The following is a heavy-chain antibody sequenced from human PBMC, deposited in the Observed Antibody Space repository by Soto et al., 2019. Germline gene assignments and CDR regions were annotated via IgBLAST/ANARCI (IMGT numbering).Heavy chain of an antibody. J-gene: IGHJ4*01. V-gene: IGHV3-21*01. CDR3: ARGCSSASCYYY. CDR1: GFMFSSYT. CDR2: VSFRGDI. Sequence: EVQLVESGGGLVKPGGSLRLSCTASGFMFSSYTMNWVRQAPGKGLEWVSSVSFRGDIYYADSLEGRFTISRDDAKNSLYLQMTSRRAEDTAVYYFARGCSSASCYYYWGQEPWSPSPQ. D-gene: IGHD2-2*01.